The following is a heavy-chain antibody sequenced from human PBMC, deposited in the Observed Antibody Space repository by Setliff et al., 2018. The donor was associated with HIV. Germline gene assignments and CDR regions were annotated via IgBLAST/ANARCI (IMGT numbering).Heavy chain of an antibody. CDR2: VYNSGST. Sequence: SETLSLTCTVSGSSISSTSYYWGWIRQPPGKGLEWIGCVYNSGSTYYNPSLKSRVTIAVGTFKNQFSLKLSSVTAADTALYYCVRSRITMVRGVIIGHNWFDPWGQGILVTVSS. D-gene: IGHD3-10*01. CDR1: GSSISSTSYY. V-gene: IGHV4-39*01. J-gene: IGHJ5*02. CDR3: VRSRITMVRGVIIGHNWFDP.